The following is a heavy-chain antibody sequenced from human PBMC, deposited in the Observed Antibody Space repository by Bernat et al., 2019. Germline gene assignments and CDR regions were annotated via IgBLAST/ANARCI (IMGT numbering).Heavy chain of an antibody. CDR3: ASTYYCDSSGTSYYYGMDV. CDR1: GGSITSSSNF. CDR2: IYYSGST. J-gene: IGHJ6*02. V-gene: IGHV4-61*01. Sequence: QVQLQESGPGLVKPLETLSLTCSVSGGSITSSSNFWSWVRQPPGKGLEWIGYIYYSGSTNYNPSLKSRVTISVDTSKNQFSLKLSSVTAADTAVYYCASTYYCDSSGTSYYYGMDVWGQGTTVTVSS. D-gene: IGHD3-22*01.